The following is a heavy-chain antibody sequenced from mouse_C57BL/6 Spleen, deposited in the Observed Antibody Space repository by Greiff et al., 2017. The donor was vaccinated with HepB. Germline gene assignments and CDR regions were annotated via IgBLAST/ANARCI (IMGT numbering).Heavy chain of an antibody. D-gene: IGHD3-2*02. CDR2: FYPGSGSI. Sequence: QVQLQQSGAELVKPGASVKLSCKASGYTFTEYTIHWVKQRSGQGLEWIGWFYPGSGSIKYNEKFKDKATLTADKSSSTVYMELSRLTSEDSAVYFCARHEDGRWGTAQAHFDYWGQGTTLTVSS. J-gene: IGHJ2*01. CDR3: ARHEDGRWGTAQAHFDY. CDR1: GYTFTEYT. V-gene: IGHV1-62-2*01.